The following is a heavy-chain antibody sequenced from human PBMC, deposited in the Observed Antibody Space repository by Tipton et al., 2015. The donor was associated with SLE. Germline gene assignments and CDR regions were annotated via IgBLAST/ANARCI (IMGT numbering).Heavy chain of an antibody. CDR1: GASLSSTNYY. D-gene: IGHD2-15*01. CDR3: ARFLVDDDVAVVADAARNAFDI. CDR2: VYSIGNT. J-gene: IGHJ3*02. V-gene: IGHV4-39*07. Sequence: TLSLTCSVSGASLSSTNYYWGWIRQPPGKGLEGIGTVYSIGNTYYSPSLKSRVTISLDTSMNHFSLTLSSVTAADTAVYYCARFLVDDDVAVVADAARNAFDIWGQGTLVTVSA.